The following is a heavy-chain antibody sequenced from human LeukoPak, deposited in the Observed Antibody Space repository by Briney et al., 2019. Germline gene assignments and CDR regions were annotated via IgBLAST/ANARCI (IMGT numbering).Heavy chain of an antibody. CDR2: ISSSGSTI. CDR3: ASLEMTTIFTYDY. J-gene: IGHJ4*02. D-gene: IGHD5-24*01. CDR1: GFTFSDYY. Sequence: PGGSLRLSCAASGFTFSDYYMSWIRQAPGKGLEWVSYISSSGSTIYYADSVKGRFTISRDNARISVSLQMDSLRAEDTAVYYCASLEMTTIFTYDYWGQGTLVTVSS. V-gene: IGHV3-11*04.